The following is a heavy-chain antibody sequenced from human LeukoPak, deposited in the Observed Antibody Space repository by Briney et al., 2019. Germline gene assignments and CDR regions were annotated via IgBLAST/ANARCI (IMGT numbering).Heavy chain of an antibody. J-gene: IGHJ6*03. CDR2: IYYSGST. Sequence: KPSETLSLTCTVSGGSISSYYWSWIRQPPGKGLEWIGYIYYSGSTNYNPSLKSRVTISVDTSKNQFSLKLSSVTAADTAVYYRARDGGGTTMRTYYYYMDVWGKGTTVTVFS. V-gene: IGHV4-59*01. CDR3: ARDGGGTTMRTYYYYMDV. D-gene: IGHD1-7*01. CDR1: GGSISSYY.